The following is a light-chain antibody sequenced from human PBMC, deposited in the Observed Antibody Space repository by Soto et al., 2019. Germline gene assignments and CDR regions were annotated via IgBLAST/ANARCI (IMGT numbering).Light chain of an antibody. CDR2: GNN. Sequence: QAVLTQPPSVSGAPGQRVTISCTGSSSNIGAGYDVHWYQQLPGTAPKLLIYGNNNRPSGVPDRFSGSKSGTSASLAITGLQAGDEADYYCQSYDRSLSGWVFGGGTKLTVL. J-gene: IGLJ3*02. CDR3: QSYDRSLSGWV. V-gene: IGLV1-40*01. CDR1: SSNIGAGYD.